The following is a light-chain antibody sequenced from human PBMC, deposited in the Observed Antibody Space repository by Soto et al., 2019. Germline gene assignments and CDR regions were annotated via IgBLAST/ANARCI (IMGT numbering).Light chain of an antibody. V-gene: IGKV1-12*01. CDR3: QQANSFPIT. CDR2: TTS. J-gene: IGKJ5*01. CDR1: QGINRW. Sequence: DIQMTQSPSFMSASVGDRVTVTCRASQGINRWLAWYQQKPGKAPKLLIYTTSTLASGVPSRFSGSGFGTDFSLTISGLQPEDFATYYCQQANSFPITFGQGTRLEIK.